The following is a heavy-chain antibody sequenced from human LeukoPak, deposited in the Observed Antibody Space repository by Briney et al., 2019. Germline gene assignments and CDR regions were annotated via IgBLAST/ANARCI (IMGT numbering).Heavy chain of an antibody. CDR2: ISAYNGNT. V-gene: IGHV1-18*01. CDR1: GYTFTSYG. J-gene: IGHJ2*01. Sequence: GASVKVSCKASGYTFTSYGISWVRQAPGQGLEWMGWISAYNGNTNYAQKLQGRVTMTTDTSTSTAYMELRSLRSDDTAVYYCARVKIVDYDVLSGYCHGYWYFDLWGGGSQVTVSS. D-gene: IGHD3-3*01. CDR3: ARVKIVDYDVLSGYCHGYWYFDL.